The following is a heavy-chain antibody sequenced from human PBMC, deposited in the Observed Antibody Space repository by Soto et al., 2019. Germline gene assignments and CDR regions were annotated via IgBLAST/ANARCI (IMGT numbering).Heavy chain of an antibody. CDR1: GGSISSGDYY. J-gene: IGHJ4*02. D-gene: IGHD6-13*01. Sequence: PSETLSLTCTVSGGSISSGDYYWSWIRQPPGKGLEWIGYIYYSGSTYYNPSLKSRVTISVDTSKNQFSLKLGSVTAADTAVYYCARDVGYSSSWPEYYFDYWRQGTLVTVSS. CDR2: IYYSGST. V-gene: IGHV4-30-4*01. CDR3: ARDVGYSSSWPEYYFDY.